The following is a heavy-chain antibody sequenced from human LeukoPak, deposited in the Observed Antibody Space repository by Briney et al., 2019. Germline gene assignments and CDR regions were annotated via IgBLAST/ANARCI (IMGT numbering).Heavy chain of an antibody. J-gene: IGHJ5*02. CDR3: AKVLSVRGKNWFDP. V-gene: IGHV3-23*01. D-gene: IGHD3-10*01. CDR2: ISGSGGST. Sequence: GGSLRLSCAAPGFTFSSYAMSWVRQAPGKGLEWVSAISGSGGSTYYADSVKGRFTISRDNSKNTLYLQMNSLRAEDTAVYYCAKVLSVRGKNWFDPWGQGTLVTVSS. CDR1: GFTFSSYA.